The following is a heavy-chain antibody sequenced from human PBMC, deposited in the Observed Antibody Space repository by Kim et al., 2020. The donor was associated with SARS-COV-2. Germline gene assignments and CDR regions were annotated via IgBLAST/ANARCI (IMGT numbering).Heavy chain of an antibody. CDR3: ARDRGWLHAFDI. V-gene: IGHV3-30*04. J-gene: IGHJ3*02. CDR1: GFTFSSYA. Sequence: GGSLRLSCAASGFTFSSYAMHWVRQAPGKGLEWVAVISYDGSNKYYADSVKGRFTISRDNSKNTLYLQMNSLRAEDTAVYYCARDRGWLHAFDIWGQGT. CDR2: ISYDGSNK. D-gene: IGHD5-18*01.